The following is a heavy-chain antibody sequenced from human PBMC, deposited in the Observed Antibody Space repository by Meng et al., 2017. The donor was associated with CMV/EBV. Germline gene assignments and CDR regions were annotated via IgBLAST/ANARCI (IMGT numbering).Heavy chain of an antibody. V-gene: IGHV6-1*01. CDR3: AREEISMTIFGVVIMYWFDP. D-gene: IGHD3-3*01. J-gene: IGHJ5*02. Sequence: SQTPSLTCAISWDSVSSNSAAWNWIRQSPSRGLEWLGRTYYRSKWYNDYAVSVKSRITINPDTSKNQFSLQLNSVTPEDTAVYYCAREEISMTIFGVVIMYWFDPWGQGTLVTVSS. CDR1: WDSVSSNSAA. CDR2: TYYRSKWYN.